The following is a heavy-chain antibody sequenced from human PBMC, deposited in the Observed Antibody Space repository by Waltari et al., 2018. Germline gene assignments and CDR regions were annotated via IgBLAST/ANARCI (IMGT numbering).Heavy chain of an antibody. V-gene: IGHV1-2*06. CDR1: GYTVTGYY. CDR2: INPNSGGT. J-gene: IGHJ4*02. Sequence: QVQLVQSGAEVKKPGASVTVSCMASGYTVTGYYMHWVRQAPGQGLDWMGRINPNSGGTNYAQKVQGRVTMTRDTSISTAYMELSRLRSDDTAVYYCARFGDSRDYWGQGTLVTVSS. D-gene: IGHD3-10*01. CDR3: ARFGDSRDY.